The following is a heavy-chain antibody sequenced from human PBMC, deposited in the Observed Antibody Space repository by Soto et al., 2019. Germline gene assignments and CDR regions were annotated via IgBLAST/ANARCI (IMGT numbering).Heavy chain of an antibody. CDR2: ISNSGGST. J-gene: IGHJ4*02. CDR3: AKGCGGDCYSGVQY. Sequence: EVQLLESGRGLVQPGGSLRLSCAASGFTFSSSAMSWVRQAPGKGLEWVSSISNSGGSTYYADSVKGRFTISRDNSNNMLYLQMNSLQAEDTAVYYCAKGCGGDCYSGVQYWGQGTLVTVSS. V-gene: IGHV3-23*01. CDR1: GFTFSSSA. D-gene: IGHD2-21*02.